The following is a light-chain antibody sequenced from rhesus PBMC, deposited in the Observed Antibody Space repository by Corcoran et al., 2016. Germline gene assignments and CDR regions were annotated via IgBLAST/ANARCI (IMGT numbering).Light chain of an antibody. CDR2: KAS. CDR1: QDISSW. V-gene: IGKV1-21*01. Sequence: DIQMTQSPSSLSASVGDRVTITCRASQDISSWLAWYQQKPGKAPKLLIYKASSLQSGVPSRFSGSGSGTDFTRTISRLQPEDFATYYGQQYNGAPPWTFGQGTKVEIK. CDR3: QQYNGAPPWT. J-gene: IGKJ1*01.